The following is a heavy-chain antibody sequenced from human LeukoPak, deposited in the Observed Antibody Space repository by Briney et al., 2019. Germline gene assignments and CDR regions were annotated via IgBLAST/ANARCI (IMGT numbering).Heavy chain of an antibody. CDR2: INPNSGGT. CDR1: GYTFTGYY. D-gene: IGHD3-3*01. CDR3: ARGGSSGEWFSHLDY. Sequence: ASVKVSCKASGYTFTGYYMHWVRQAPGQGLEWMGWINPNSGGTNYAQKFQGRVTMTRDTSISTAYMELSRLRPDDTAVYYCARGGSSGEWFSHLDYWGQGTLVTVSS. J-gene: IGHJ4*02. V-gene: IGHV1-2*02.